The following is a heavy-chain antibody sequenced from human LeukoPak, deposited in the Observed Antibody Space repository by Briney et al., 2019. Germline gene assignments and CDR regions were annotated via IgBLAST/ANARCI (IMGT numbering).Heavy chain of an antibody. CDR1: GGSFSSYA. J-gene: IGHJ1*01. CDR2: IIPIFGIA. V-gene: IGHV1-69*15. CDR3: ARVIQPPNEYFQH. D-gene: IGHD2-2*01. Sequence: AVKVSCKASGGSFSSYAISWVRQAPGQGLEWMGRIIPIFGIANYAQKFQGRVTITADESTSTAYMELSSLRSEDTAVYYCARVIQPPNEYFQHWGQGTLVTVSS.